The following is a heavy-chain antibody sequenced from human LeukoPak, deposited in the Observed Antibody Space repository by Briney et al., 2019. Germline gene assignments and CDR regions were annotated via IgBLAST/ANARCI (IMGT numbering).Heavy chain of an antibody. V-gene: IGHV3-23*01. D-gene: IGHD6-13*01. Sequence: GVSLRLSCAASVFTFSSYAMSWVRQAPRKGLEWVRAISGSGGSTYYADSVKGRFTISRDDSKSTLYLQMNSLRAEYTAVYYCAKDYRYAIAAPGRQYNWFDRWGQGTRVTVSS. CDR1: VFTFSSYA. J-gene: IGHJ5*02. CDR2: ISGSGGST. CDR3: AKDYRYAIAAPGRQYNWFDR.